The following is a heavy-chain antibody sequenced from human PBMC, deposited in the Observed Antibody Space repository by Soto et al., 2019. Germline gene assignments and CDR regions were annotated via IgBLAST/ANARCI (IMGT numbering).Heavy chain of an antibody. CDR1: GGSISSSNW. J-gene: IGHJ4*02. V-gene: IGHV4-4*02. CDR3: ARRWGEGRVDY. D-gene: IGHD3-10*01. Sequence: QVKLQESGPGLVKPSGTLSLTCAVSGGSISSSNWWSWVRQPPGKGLEWIGEIYHSGNTNYNPSLKCRVTMAVDKSRNQFSLKLSSVTAADTAVYYCARRWGEGRVDYWGQGTLVTVSS. CDR2: IYHSGNT.